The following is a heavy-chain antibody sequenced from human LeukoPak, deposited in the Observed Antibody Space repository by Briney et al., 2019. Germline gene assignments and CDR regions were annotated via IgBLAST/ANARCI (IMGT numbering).Heavy chain of an antibody. CDR1: GFTFSNYA. J-gene: IGHJ5*02. Sequence: HTGGSLRLSCVASGFTFSNYAMTWVRQAPGKGLEWVSAISGSGGSTYYADSVKGRFTISRDNSKNTLYLQMNSLRAEDTAVYYCAKFYDDYVWRPNWFDPWGQGTLVTVSS. V-gene: IGHV3-23*01. CDR2: ISGSGGST. D-gene: IGHD4-17*01. CDR3: AKFYDDYVWRPNWFDP.